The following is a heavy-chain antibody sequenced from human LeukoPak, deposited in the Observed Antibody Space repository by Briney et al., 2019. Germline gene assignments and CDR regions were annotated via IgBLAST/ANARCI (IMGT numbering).Heavy chain of an antibody. D-gene: IGHD4-23*01. CDR1: GFTFSSYG. CDR3: TTSPYGGNPLLDY. Sequence: GGSLRLSRAASGFTFSSYGMHWVRQAPGKGLEWVAVISYDGSNKYYADSVKGRFTISRDNSKNTLYLQMNSLKTEDTAVYYCTTSPYGGNPLLDYWGQGTLVTVSS. V-gene: IGHV3-30*03. CDR2: ISYDGSNK. J-gene: IGHJ4*02.